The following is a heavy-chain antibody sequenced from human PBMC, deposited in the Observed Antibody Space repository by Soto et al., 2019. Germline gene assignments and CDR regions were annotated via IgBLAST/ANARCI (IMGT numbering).Heavy chain of an antibody. CDR2: IYYSGST. V-gene: IGHV4-59*08. Sequence: SETLSLTCTVSGGSISSYYWSWIRQPPGKGLEWIGYIYYSGSTNYNPSLKNRVTISVDTSKNQFSLKLSSVTAADTAVYYCARSAYGDYVDYWGQGTLVTVSS. J-gene: IGHJ4*02. CDR3: ARSAYGDYVDY. D-gene: IGHD4-17*01. CDR1: GGSISSYY.